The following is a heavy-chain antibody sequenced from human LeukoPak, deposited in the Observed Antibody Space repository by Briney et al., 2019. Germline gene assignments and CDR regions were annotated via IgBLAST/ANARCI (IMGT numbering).Heavy chain of an antibody. D-gene: IGHD6-13*01. CDR1: GFTFSSYS. CDR3: AGDGAGTFDY. V-gene: IGHV3-21*01. J-gene: IGHJ4*02. Sequence: PGGSLRLSCAASGFTFSSYSMNWVRQAPGKGLEWVSSISSSSSYIYYADSVKGRFTISRDNAKNSLYLQMNSLRAEDTAVYCCAGDGAGTFDYWGQGTLVTVSS. CDR2: ISSSSSYI.